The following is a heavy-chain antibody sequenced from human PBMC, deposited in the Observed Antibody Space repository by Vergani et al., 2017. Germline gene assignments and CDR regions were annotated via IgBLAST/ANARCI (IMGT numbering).Heavy chain of an antibody. CDR3: AKQGGYDFWSGQYYFDF. CDR2: ISYDGSNK. D-gene: IGHD3-3*01. Sequence: QVQLVESGGGVVQPGRSLRLSCAASGFTFSSYAMHWVRQAPGKGLEWVAVISYDGSNKYYADSVKGRFTISRDNSKNTLYLQMNSLRAEDTAVYYCAKQGGYDFWSGQYYFDFWGQGTLVTVSS. V-gene: IGHV3-30-3*02. J-gene: IGHJ4*02. CDR1: GFTFSSYA.